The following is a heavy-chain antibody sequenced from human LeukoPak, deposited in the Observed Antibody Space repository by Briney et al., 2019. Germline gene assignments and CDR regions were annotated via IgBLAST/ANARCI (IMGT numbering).Heavy chain of an antibody. Sequence: GASVKVSCKASGYTFTGYYMHWVRQAPGQGLEWMGWINPNSGGTNYAQKFQGWVTMTRDTSISTAYMGLSRLRSDDTAVYYCARGGGNYDILTGYYPFDYWGQGTLVTVSS. V-gene: IGHV1-2*04. J-gene: IGHJ4*02. CDR2: INPNSGGT. CDR3: ARGGGNYDILTGYYPFDY. D-gene: IGHD3-9*01. CDR1: GYTFTGYY.